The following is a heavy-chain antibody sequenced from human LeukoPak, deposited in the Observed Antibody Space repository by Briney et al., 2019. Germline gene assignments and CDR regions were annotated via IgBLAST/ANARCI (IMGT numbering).Heavy chain of an antibody. Sequence: GRSLRLSCAASGFTFDDYAMHWVRQAPGKGLEWVSGISWNSGSIGYADSVKGRFTISRDNAKNSLCLQMNSLRAEDTALYYCASGYSYGVLNWGQGTLVTVSS. CDR2: ISWNSGSI. V-gene: IGHV3-9*01. CDR1: GFTFDDYA. CDR3: ASGYSYGVLN. J-gene: IGHJ4*02. D-gene: IGHD5-18*01.